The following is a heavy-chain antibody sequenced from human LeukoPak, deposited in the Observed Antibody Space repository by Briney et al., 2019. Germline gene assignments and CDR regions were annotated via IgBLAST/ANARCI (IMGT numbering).Heavy chain of an antibody. Sequence: ASVKVSCKASGYTFTSYGISWVRQAPGQGLEWMGWISAYNGNTNYAQKLQGRVTMTTDTSTSTAYMELRSLRSDDTAVYYCANTVLRYFDWLENWFAPWGQGTLVTVSS. CDR1: GYTFTSYG. CDR3: ANTVLRYFDWLENWFAP. V-gene: IGHV1-18*01. CDR2: ISAYNGNT. D-gene: IGHD3-9*01. J-gene: IGHJ5*02.